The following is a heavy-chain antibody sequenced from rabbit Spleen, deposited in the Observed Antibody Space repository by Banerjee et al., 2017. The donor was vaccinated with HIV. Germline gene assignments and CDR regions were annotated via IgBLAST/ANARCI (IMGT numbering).Heavy chain of an antibody. D-gene: IGHD2-1*01. CDR2: IAGSSSGFT. V-gene: IGHV1S40*01. CDR3: ARGSATMTMVITGYYFNL. CDR1: GFSCSSSDY. Sequence: QSLEESGGDLVKPGASLTLTCTASGFSCSSSDYMCWVRQAPGKGLEWISCIAGSSSGFTYSATWAKGRFTCSKTSSTTVTLQMTSLTAADTATYFCARGSATMTMVITGYYFNLWGPGTLVTVS. J-gene: IGHJ4*01.